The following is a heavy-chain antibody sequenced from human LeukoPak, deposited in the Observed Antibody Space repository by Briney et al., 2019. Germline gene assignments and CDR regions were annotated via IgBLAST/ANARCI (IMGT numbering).Heavy chain of an antibody. V-gene: IGHV3-30*07. Sequence: DSVKGRFTISRDNSKNTQFLQMNSLRAEDTAVYYCARDDALGDNALDIWGQGTMVTVSS. D-gene: IGHD3-16*01. J-gene: IGHJ3*02. CDR3: ARDDALGDNALDI.